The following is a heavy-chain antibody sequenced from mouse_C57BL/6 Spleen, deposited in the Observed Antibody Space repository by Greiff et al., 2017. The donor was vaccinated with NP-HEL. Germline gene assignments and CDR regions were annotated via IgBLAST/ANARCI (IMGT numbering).Heavy chain of an antibody. Sequence: DVMLVESGGGLVQPGGSLSLSCAASGFTFTDYYMSWVRQPPGKALEWLGFIRNKANGYTTEYSASVKGRFTISRDNSQSILYLHMNALRAEDSATYYCARSLITTKAMDYWGQGTSVTVSS. CDR2: IRNKANGYTT. D-gene: IGHD1-2*01. J-gene: IGHJ4*01. CDR1: GFTFTDYY. CDR3: ARSLITTKAMDY. V-gene: IGHV7-3*01.